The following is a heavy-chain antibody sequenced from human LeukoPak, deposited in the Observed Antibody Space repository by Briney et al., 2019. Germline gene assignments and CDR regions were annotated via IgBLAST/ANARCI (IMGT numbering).Heavy chain of an antibody. D-gene: IGHD2-2*02. CDR1: GYTFTNYD. J-gene: IGHJ3*02. V-gene: IGHV1-8*03. CDR3: ARATVVAGYCTTTRCYKPFDI. CDR2: MNPNSANT. Sequence: ASVKVSCKASGYTFTNYDINWVRQATGQGFEWMGWMNPNSANTGYSQKFQGRVTFTRDTSISTAYMELSSLRSEDTAVYFCARATVVAGYCTTTRCYKPFDIWGQGTMVTVSS.